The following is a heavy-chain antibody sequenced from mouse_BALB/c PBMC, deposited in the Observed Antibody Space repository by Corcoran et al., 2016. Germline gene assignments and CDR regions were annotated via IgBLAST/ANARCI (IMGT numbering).Heavy chain of an antibody. CDR3: ARIKFYDGYYEYYVDY. Sequence: QVTLKESGPGILQPSQTLSLTCSFSGCSLSTSGMGVGGIRHPSGKGLEWLAHIWWDEVKRYNPALKSRLTILKDTSSSKVFLKIASVDTEDTATYYCARIKFYDGYYEYYVDYWGQGTTLTVSS. V-gene: IGHV8-8*01. CDR2: IWWDEVK. CDR1: GCSLSTSGMG. J-gene: IGHJ2*01. D-gene: IGHD2-3*01.